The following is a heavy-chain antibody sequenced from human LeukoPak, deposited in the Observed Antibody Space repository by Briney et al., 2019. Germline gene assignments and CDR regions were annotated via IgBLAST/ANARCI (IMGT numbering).Heavy chain of an antibody. CDR1: GGSISSYY. J-gene: IGHJ4*02. Sequence: SQTLSLTCTVSGGSISSYYWSWIRQPPGKGLEWIGYIYYSGSTNYNPSLKSRVTISVDTSKNQFSLKLRSVTPADPAVYYCARHEGRVATSAPYDWGQGTLVTVSS. CDR2: IYYSGST. V-gene: IGHV4-59*08. D-gene: IGHD5-12*01. CDR3: ARHEGRVATSAPYD.